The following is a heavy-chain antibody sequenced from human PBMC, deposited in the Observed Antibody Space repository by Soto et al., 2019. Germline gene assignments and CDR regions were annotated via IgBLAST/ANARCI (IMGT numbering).Heavy chain of an antibody. CDR3: VRDRSRFFDWGVI. Sequence: QVQLQESGPGLVKPSQTLSLTCTVSGGSISSGDYYWTWIRQPPGKGLEWLGYISYSGSTYYIPSLKGRLTISLDTSKNQFSLKLNSVTAADTAVYYCVRDRSRFFDWGVIWGQGTMVTVSS. V-gene: IGHV4-30-4*01. CDR1: GGSISSGDYY. CDR2: ISYSGST. D-gene: IGHD3-9*01. J-gene: IGHJ3*02.